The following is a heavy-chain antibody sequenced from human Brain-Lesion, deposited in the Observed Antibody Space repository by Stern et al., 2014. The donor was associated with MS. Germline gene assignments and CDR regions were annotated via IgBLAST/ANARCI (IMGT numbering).Heavy chain of an antibody. CDR2: IYQSGSA. J-gene: IGHJ6*02. CDR1: GASISNTQW. V-gene: IGHV4-4*02. Sequence: VQLVESGPGLVKPSGTLSLTCAVSGASISNTQWWTWVRQSPGKGLEWIGEIYQSGSANYTPSLRSRVTISVDRSKNSFSLKLNSVTAADTAVYYCARDPRRGGLSGYYHGMDVWGQGTTVTVSS. D-gene: IGHD3-10*01. CDR3: ARDPRRGGLSGYYHGMDV.